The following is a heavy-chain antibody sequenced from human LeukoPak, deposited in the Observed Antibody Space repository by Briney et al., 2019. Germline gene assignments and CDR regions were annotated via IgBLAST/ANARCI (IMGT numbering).Heavy chain of an antibody. Sequence: SETLSLTCTVSGGSISSSSYYWGWIRQPPGKGLEWIGSIYYSGSTYYNPSLKSRVTISVDTSKNQFSLKLSSVTAADTAVYYCARAWGIAVAPERFDPWGQGTLVTVSS. J-gene: IGHJ5*02. CDR2: IYYSGST. V-gene: IGHV4-39*07. CDR3: ARAWGIAVAPERFDP. D-gene: IGHD6-19*01. CDR1: GGSISSSSYY.